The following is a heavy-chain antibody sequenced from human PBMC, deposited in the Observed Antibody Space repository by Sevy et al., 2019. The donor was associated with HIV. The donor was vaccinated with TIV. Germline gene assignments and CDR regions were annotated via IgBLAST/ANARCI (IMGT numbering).Heavy chain of an antibody. CDR3: ARDAARVIVPTAGFDS. CDR1: GFTFRSFS. D-gene: IGHD1-1*01. J-gene: IGHJ5*01. CDR2: IWYDGRTE. V-gene: IGHV3-33*01. Sequence: GGSLILSCVASGFTFRSFSMHWVRQAPGKGLEWVAAIWYDGRTERYADSVQGRFTISRDNSKKTLHLQMNSLRAEDTALYYCARDAARVIVPTAGFDSWGQGTLVTVSS.